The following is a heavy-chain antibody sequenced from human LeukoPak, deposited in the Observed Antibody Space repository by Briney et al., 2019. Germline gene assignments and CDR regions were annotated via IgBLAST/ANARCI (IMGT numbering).Heavy chain of an antibody. CDR2: IRYDGSNK. V-gene: IGHV3-30*02. J-gene: IGHJ4*02. D-gene: IGHD1-26*01. CDR1: GSTFSSYG. Sequence: GGSLRLSCAASGSTFSSYGMHWVRQAPGKGLEWVAFIRYDGSNKYYADSVKGRFTISRDNSKNTLYLQMNSLRAEDTALYYCARRGALSGSYYEGTYYFDYWGQGTLVTVSS. CDR3: ARRGALSGSYYEGTYYFDY.